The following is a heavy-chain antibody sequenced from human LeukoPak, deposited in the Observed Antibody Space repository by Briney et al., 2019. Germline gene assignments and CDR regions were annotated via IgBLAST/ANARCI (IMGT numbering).Heavy chain of an antibody. Sequence: SETLSLTCTVSGGSISSSSYYWGWIRQPPGKGLEWIGSIYYSGSTYYNPSLKSRVTISVDTSKNQFSLKLSSVTAADTAVYYCARAPAAGRGSYFDYWGQGTLVTVSS. D-gene: IGHD6-13*01. CDR1: GGSISSSSYY. V-gene: IGHV4-39*07. J-gene: IGHJ4*02. CDR3: ARAPAAGRGSYFDY. CDR2: IYYSGST.